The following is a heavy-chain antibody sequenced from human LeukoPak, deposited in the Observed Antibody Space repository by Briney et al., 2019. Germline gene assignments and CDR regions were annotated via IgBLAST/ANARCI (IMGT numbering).Heavy chain of an antibody. Sequence: GGSLRLSCAASGFTGSSSYMSWVRKAPGEGLELVSVIDSGGSTYYADSVKGRFTISRHNSKNTLYLQMNSLRAEDTAVYYCARDQQITGTTNYYYYGMDVWGQGTTVTVSS. D-gene: IGHD1-7*01. CDR3: ARDQQITGTTNYYYYGMDV. J-gene: IGHJ6*02. CDR1: GFTGSSSY. CDR2: IDSGGST. V-gene: IGHV3-53*04.